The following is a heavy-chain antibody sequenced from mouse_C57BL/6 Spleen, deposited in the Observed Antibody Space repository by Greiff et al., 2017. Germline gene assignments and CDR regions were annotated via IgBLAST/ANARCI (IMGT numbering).Heavy chain of an antibody. D-gene: IGHD1-1*01. J-gene: IGHJ2*01. CDR3: ARSLITTVAYFDD. CDR1: GYTFTSYW. V-gene: IGHV1-7*01. Sequence: QVQLQQSGAELAKPGASVKLSCKASGYTFTSYWMHWVKQRPGQGLEWIGYINPSSGYTKYNQKFKDKATLTADKSSSTAYMQLSSLTYEDSAVYYCARSLITTVAYFDDWGQGTTLTVSS. CDR2: INPSSGYT.